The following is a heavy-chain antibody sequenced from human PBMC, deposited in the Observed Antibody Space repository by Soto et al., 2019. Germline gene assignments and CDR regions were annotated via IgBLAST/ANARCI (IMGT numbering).Heavy chain of an antibody. Sequence: ASVKVSCKASGDTFSDYYIHWVRQAPGQGLEWMGWINPNSGGTKYAPKFQGGVTMTRDTSITTAYMELSRLRSGDTAVYYCAREPATAKPEGIDFWGQGTLVTVSS. CDR2: INPNSGGT. CDR3: AREPATAKPEGIDF. D-gene: IGHD1-1*01. J-gene: IGHJ4*02. CDR1: GDTFSDYY. V-gene: IGHV1-2*02.